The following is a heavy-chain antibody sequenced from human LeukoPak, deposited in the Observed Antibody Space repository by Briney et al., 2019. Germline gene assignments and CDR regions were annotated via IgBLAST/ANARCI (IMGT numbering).Heavy chain of an antibody. CDR2: IIPILGIA. V-gene: IGHV1-69*04. CDR1: GGTFSSYA. D-gene: IGHD3-22*01. J-gene: IGHJ4*02. Sequence: GASVKVSCKASGGTFSSYAISWVRQAPGQGLEWMGRIIPILGIANYAQKFQGRVTITADKSTSTAYMELSSLRSEDTAVYYCARALNYDSSGYPVGYWGQGTLVTVSS. CDR3: ARALNYDSSGYPVGY.